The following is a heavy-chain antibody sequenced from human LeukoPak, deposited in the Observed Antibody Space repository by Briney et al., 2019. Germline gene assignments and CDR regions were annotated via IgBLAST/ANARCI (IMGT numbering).Heavy chain of an antibody. V-gene: IGHV4-59*12. Sequence: PSETLSLTCTVSGGSISGYYWSWIRQPPGKGLEWIGYIYYSGSTYYNPSLKSRVTISVDTSKNQFSLKLSSVTAADTAVYYCARVRDAFDIWGQGTMVTVSS. J-gene: IGHJ3*02. CDR3: ARVRDAFDI. CDR1: GGSISGYY. CDR2: IYYSGST.